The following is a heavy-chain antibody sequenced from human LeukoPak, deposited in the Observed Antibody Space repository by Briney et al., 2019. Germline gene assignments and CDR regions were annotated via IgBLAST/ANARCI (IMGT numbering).Heavy chain of an antibody. CDR2: MWYDGSRE. CDR3: ARDLSFGSLDF. Sequence: PGGSLRLSCAASGFILSTHGMHWVRQAPGKGLEWVGGMWYDGSREDYADSVKGRFTISRDMSKNTLNLQMNSLRVEDTAMFYCARDLSFGSLDFRGQGTLVTVSS. V-gene: IGHV3-33*01. D-gene: IGHD1-26*01. CDR1: GFILSTHG. J-gene: IGHJ4*02.